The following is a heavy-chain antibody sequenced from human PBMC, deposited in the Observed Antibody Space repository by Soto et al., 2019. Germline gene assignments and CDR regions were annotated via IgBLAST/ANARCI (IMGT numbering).Heavy chain of an antibody. CDR2: IWYDGSKK. D-gene: IGHD6-19*01. J-gene: IGHJ4*02. Sequence: PGGSLRLSCAASGFTFNSYAIHWVRQAPGKGLEWVAIIWYDGSKKFYADSAKGRFTISRDNSKNTAHLQMNSLRADDTAAYYCARGAPKQWLAYWGQGTLVTVSS. V-gene: IGHV3-33*01. CDR3: ARGAPKQWLAY. CDR1: GFTFNSYA.